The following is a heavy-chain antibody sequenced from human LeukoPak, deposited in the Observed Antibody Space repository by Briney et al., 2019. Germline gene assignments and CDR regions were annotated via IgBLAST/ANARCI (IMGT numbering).Heavy chain of an antibody. D-gene: IGHD3-9*01. CDR2: ISASGGST. Sequence: GGSLRLSCAASGFTFSNYAMSWVRQAPGKGLEWVSAISASGGSTYYVDSVKGRFTISRDNSNNTLYLQMNSLGAEDTAVYYCARDPGRYFDWLFPTDEYFQHWGQGTLVTVSS. CDR1: GFTFSNYA. CDR3: ARDPGRYFDWLFPTDEYFQH. V-gene: IGHV3-23*01. J-gene: IGHJ1*01.